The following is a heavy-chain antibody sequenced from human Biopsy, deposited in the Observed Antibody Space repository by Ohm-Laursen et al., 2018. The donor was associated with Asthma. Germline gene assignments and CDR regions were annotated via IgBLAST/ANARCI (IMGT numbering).Heavy chain of an antibody. J-gene: IGHJ4*02. CDR1: GYTFTGYY. CDR2: INPNSGGT. V-gene: IGHV1-2*06. Sequence: ASVKVSCKASGYTFTGYYMHWARQAPGQGLEWMGRINPNSGGTNYAQKFQGRVTMTRDTSISTAYMELSRLRSDDTAVYYCARGRHYDFWSGYYIEYFDYWGQGTLVTVSS. CDR3: ARGRHYDFWSGYYIEYFDY. D-gene: IGHD3-3*01.